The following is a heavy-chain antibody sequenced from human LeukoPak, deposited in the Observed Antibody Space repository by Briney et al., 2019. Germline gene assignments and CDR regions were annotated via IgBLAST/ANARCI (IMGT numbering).Heavy chain of an antibody. CDR2: IYYSGST. J-gene: IGHJ4*02. D-gene: IGHD3-3*01. CDR3: ARDRVNYDFWSGYYSFDY. V-gene: IGHV4-39*07. Sequence: SETLSLTCTVSGGYISSSSYYWGWIRQPPGKGLEWIGSIYYSGSTYYNPSLKSRVTISVDTSKNQFSLKLSSVAAADTAVYYCARDRVNYDFWSGYYSFDYWGQGTLVTVSS. CDR1: GGYISSSSYY.